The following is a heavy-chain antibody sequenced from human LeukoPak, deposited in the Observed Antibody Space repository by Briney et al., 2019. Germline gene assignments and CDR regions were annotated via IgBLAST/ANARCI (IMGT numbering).Heavy chain of an antibody. CDR1: GYTFTSYG. CDR2: ISTYNSNT. D-gene: IGHD6-19*01. CDR3: ARMMSIPVAGHRPLFDY. Sequence: GASVKVSCKASGYTFTSYGVNWVRQAPGQGLEWMGWISTYNSNTNYAQTFQGRVTMTTDTSTSTAYMELRSLRSDDTAVYYCARMMSIPVAGHRPLFDYWGQGTLVSVSS. J-gene: IGHJ4*02. V-gene: IGHV1-18*01.